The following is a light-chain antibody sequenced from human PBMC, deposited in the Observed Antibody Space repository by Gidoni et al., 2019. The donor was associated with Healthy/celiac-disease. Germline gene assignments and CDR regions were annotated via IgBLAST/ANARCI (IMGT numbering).Light chain of an antibody. CDR3: SSYTSSSTPWV. V-gene: IGLV2-14*03. CDR1: SSDVGGYNY. CDR2: DVS. J-gene: IGLJ3*02. Sequence: QSALPPPAPVSSSPGQPSTISCTGTSSDVGGYNYVSWYQQHPGKAPKLMIYDVSNRPSGVSNRFSGSKSGNTASLTISGLQAEDEADYYCSSYTSSSTPWVFGGGTKLTVL.